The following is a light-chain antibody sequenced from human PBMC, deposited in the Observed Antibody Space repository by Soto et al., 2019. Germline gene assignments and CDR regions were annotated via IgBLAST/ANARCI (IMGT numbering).Light chain of an antibody. V-gene: IGLV3-1*01. CDR2: QDT. CDR3: QVWDSNTAVV. CDR1: KLGNKY. J-gene: IGLJ2*01. Sequence: SYELTQPPSVSVSPGQTASITCSGDKLGNKYASWYQQKPGQSPVLVIYQDTKRPSGIAERFSGSNSGNTATLTISGTQAMDEADYYCQVWDSNTAVVFGGGTKLTVL.